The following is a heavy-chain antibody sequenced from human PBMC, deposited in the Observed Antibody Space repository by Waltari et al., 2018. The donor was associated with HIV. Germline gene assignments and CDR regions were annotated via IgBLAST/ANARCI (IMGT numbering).Heavy chain of an antibody. CDR1: EFSSSSYW. CDR3: ATSGYRTGPFDH. J-gene: IGHJ4*02. CDR2: IKPDGSTI. V-gene: IGHV3-7*01. Sequence: VQLVESGGGLVQHGGSLTLSCAAPEFSSSSYWKNWVRQAPGKGLEWVANIKPDGSTIYYVDSVKGRFSIARDNAQNSLYLHMNTLRVEDAAVYFCATSGYRTGPFDHWGQGTPVTVSS. D-gene: IGHD5-12*01.